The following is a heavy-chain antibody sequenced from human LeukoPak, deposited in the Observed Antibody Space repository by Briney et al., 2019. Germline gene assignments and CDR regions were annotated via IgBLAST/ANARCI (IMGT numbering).Heavy chain of an antibody. J-gene: IGHJ4*02. CDR3: ARDREVGATGYYFDY. Sequence: GGSLRLSCAASGFTFSSYSMNWVRQAPGKGLEWVAVISYDGSNKYYADSVKGRFTISRDNSKNTLYLQMNSLRAEDTAVYYCARDREVGATGYYFDYWGQGTLVTVSS. CDR1: GFTFSSYS. D-gene: IGHD1-26*01. V-gene: IGHV3-30*03. CDR2: ISYDGSNK.